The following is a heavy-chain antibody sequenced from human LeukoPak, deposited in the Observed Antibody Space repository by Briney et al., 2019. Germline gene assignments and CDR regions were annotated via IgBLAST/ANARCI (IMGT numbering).Heavy chain of an antibody. D-gene: IGHD1-26*01. CDR2: ISSSSSYI. Sequence: GGSLRLSCAASGFTFSSYEMNWVRQAPGKGLEWVSSISSSSSYIYYADSVKGRFTISRDNAKNSLYLQMNSLRAEDTAVYYCVRGWELPPLYYYYYMDVWGKGTTVTISS. CDR3: VRGWELPPLYYYYYMDV. V-gene: IGHV3-21*01. J-gene: IGHJ6*03. CDR1: GFTFSSYE.